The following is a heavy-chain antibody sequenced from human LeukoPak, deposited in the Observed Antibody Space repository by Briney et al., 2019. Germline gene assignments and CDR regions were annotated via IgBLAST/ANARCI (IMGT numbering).Heavy chain of an antibody. D-gene: IGHD3-22*01. J-gene: IGHJ4*02. CDR1: GYTFTGYY. V-gene: IGHV1-2*06. CDR3: ARVYDSSGYVGDY. CDR2: INPNSGGT. Sequence: ASVKVSCKASGYTFTGYYMHWVRQAPGQGLEWMGRINPNSGGTNYAQKFQGRVTMTRDTSISTAYMELSRLRSDDTAVYYCARVYDSSGYVGDYWGQGTLVTVSS.